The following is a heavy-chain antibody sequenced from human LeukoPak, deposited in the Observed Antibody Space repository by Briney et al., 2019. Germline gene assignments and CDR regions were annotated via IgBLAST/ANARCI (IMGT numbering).Heavy chain of an antibody. CDR2: INPSGGNT. J-gene: IGHJ4*02. Sequence: PSVTLSCKASAHTFTSYYMHWVRHAPRQGLEWMGIINPSGGNTTYAQKCQGRVTITRDMSTSTVYMELRSLRSEDTAVYYCARDLYGGKSGGLDYWGQGTLVTVSS. D-gene: IGHD4-23*01. CDR3: ARDLYGGKSGGLDY. V-gene: IGHV1-46*01. CDR1: AHTFTSYY.